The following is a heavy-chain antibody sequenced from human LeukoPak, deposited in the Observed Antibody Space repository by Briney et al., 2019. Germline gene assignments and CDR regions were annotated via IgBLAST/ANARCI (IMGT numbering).Heavy chain of an antibody. CDR2: ITPNSGGT. D-gene: IGHD3-22*01. CDR3: ARVPYADDNSGLNWFDP. Sequence: ASVKVSCKASGYTFTGYYMHWVRQAPGQGLEWMGWITPNSGGTNYAQKFQGRVTMTRDTSISTAYMELSRLRSDDTAVYYCARVPYADDNSGLNWFDPWGQGTLVTVSS. CDR1: GYTFTGYY. J-gene: IGHJ5*02. V-gene: IGHV1-2*02.